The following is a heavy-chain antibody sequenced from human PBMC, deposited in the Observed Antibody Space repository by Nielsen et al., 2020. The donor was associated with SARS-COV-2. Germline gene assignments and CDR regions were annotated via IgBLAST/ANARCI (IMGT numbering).Heavy chain of an antibody. D-gene: IGHD3-3*01. CDR1: GGSISSGGYY. CDR3: ARASPNYDFWSGYYYYYMDV. J-gene: IGHJ6*03. CDR2: IYYSGST. Sequence: LRLSCTVSGGSISSGGYYWSWIRQHPGKGLEWIGYIYYSGSTYYNPSLKSRVTISVDTSKNQFSLKLSSVTAADTAVYYCARASPNYDFWSGYYYYYMDVWGKGTTVTVSS. V-gene: IGHV4-31*03.